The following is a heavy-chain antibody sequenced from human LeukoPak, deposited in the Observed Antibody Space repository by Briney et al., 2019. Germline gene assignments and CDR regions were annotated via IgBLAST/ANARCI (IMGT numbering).Heavy chain of an antibody. Sequence: SETLSLTCTVSGGSISSYYWSWIRQPPGKGLEWIGYIYYSGGTHYSPSLNSRVTISLDTSKNQFSLKLTSVTAADTAVYYCARPGSSTSLIGTFDIWGQGTMVTVSS. CDR3: ARPGSSTSLIGTFDI. CDR1: GGSISSYY. J-gene: IGHJ3*02. V-gene: IGHV4-59*01. D-gene: IGHD2-2*01. CDR2: IYYSGGT.